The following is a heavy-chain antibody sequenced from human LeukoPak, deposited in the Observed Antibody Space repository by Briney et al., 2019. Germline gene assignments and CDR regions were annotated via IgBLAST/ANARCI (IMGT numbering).Heavy chain of an antibody. J-gene: IGHJ4*02. CDR1: GFTFSGNA. Sequence: PGGSLRLSCAASGFTFSGNAMHWVRQAPGKGLEYVSVISSNGGSTYYANSVKGRFTITRDNSKNTLYLQMGSLRAEDMAVYYCARESYGLFDYWGQGTLVTVSS. CDR3: ARESYGLFDY. V-gene: IGHV3-64*01. D-gene: IGHD5-18*01. CDR2: ISSNGGST.